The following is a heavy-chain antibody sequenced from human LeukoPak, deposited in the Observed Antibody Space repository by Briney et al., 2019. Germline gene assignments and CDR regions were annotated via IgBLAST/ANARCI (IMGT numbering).Heavy chain of an antibody. CDR2: ISSSSSSYI. J-gene: IGHJ4*02. CDR3: ARDVQVATIYPLDY. D-gene: IGHD5-12*01. V-gene: IGHV3-21*01. Sequence: GGSLRLSCAASGFTFSSYSMNWVRQAPGKGLEWVSSISSSSSSYIYYADSVKGRFTISRDNARNSLFLQMNSLRAEDTAVYYCARDVQVATIYPLDYWGQGTLVTVSS. CDR1: GFTFSSYS.